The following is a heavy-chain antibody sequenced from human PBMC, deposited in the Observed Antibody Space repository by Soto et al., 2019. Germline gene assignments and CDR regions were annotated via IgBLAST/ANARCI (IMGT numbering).Heavy chain of an antibody. V-gene: IGHV3-53*01. J-gene: IGHJ4*02. CDR3: GRGNSDYGFFCY. D-gene: IGHD4-17*01. CDR2: VYSGGTT. Sequence: EVQLVESGGGLIQPGGSLRLSCAASGFAVSSKYMTWVRQAPGKGLEWVSLVYSGGTTSYPYSVKGRFTISRESPKNTLYLQMNSLRAEDTAVYYCGRGNSDYGFFCYWGQGTLVTVSS. CDR1: GFAVSSKY.